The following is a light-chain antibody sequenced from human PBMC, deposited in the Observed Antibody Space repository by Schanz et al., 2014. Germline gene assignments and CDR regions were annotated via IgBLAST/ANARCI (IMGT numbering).Light chain of an antibody. Sequence: EIVLTQSPGSLSLSPGERVTLSCRASQSIKNNYLAWYQQKPGQAPRLLIYDASNRATDIPDRFSGSGSGTDFTLSISRLEPEDFAAYYCQQYGRSPWTFGQGTKVDIK. CDR2: DAS. J-gene: IGKJ1*01. CDR3: QQYGRSPWT. V-gene: IGKV3-20*01. CDR1: QSIKNNY.